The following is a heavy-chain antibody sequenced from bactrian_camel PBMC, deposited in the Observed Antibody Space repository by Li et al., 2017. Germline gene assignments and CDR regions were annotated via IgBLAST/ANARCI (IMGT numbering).Heavy chain of an antibody. D-gene: IGHD3*01. CDR2: IYTGGVRA. J-gene: IGHJ4*01. V-gene: IGHV3S1*01. CDR3: AKLSIRYRLSVFRGSLSI. CDR1: GLTYPHYC. Sequence: HVQLVESGGGSVQAGGSLTLSCAASGLTYPHYCIGRFRQRPGKEREGVAVIYTGGVRAVYDDSVKGRFTLSRDNAKNTLTLQLNSLKTEDTAMYFCAKLSIRYRLSVFRGSLSIWGQGTQVTVS.